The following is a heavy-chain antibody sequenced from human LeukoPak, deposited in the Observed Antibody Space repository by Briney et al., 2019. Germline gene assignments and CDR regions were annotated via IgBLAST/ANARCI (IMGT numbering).Heavy chain of an antibody. CDR2: INIDGSNT. J-gene: IGHJ4*02. V-gene: IGHV3-74*01. CDR1: GFPFSSYW. CDR3: ARSLGGAYDY. Sequence: GGSLRLSCTASGFPFSSYWMNWVRKAPGKGLVWVSRINIDGSNTNYADSVKGRFTISRDNAKNTLYLQMDSLRAEDTAVYYCARSLGGAYDYWGQGTLVTVSS. D-gene: IGHD1-26*01.